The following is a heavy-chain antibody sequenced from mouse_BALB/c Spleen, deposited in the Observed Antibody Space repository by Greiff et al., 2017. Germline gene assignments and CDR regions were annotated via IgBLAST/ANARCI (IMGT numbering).Heavy chain of an antibody. V-gene: IGHV5-6*02. J-gene: IGHJ1*01. CDR2: ISSGGSYT. Sequence: DVKLVESGGDLVKPGGSLKLSCAASGFTFSSYGMSWVRQTPDKRLEWVATISSGGSYTYYPESVKGRFTIARENAKNNLYLKMKSLKSEDTARFYCARQDYGSRCWVCDVGGGGTTDTV. CDR1: GFTFSSYG. D-gene: IGHD1-1*01. CDR3: ARQDYGSRCWVCDV.